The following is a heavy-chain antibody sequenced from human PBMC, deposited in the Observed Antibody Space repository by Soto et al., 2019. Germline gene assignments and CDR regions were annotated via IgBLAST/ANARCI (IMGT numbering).Heavy chain of an antibody. Sequence: PGGSLRLSCATSGFTFSDYFMSWIRQGPGKGLEWTSYSSSSGRTIYHADSVKGRFTISRDNAKNALYLQMNSLRAEDTAVYYCAKDLVVRGVKLIDYWAQRTLVTVSS. CDR2: SSSSGRTI. D-gene: IGHD3-10*01. J-gene: IGHJ4*02. CDR3: AKDLVVRGVKLIDY. V-gene: IGHV3-11*04. CDR1: GFTFSDYF.